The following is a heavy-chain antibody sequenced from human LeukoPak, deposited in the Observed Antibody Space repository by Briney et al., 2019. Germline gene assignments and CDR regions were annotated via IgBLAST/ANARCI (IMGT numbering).Heavy chain of an antibody. V-gene: IGHV3-30-3*01. D-gene: IGHD6-19*01. CDR1: GFTFSSYA. Sequence: GGSLRLSCAASGFTFSSYAMHWVRQAPGKGLEWVAVISYDGSNKYYADSVKGRFTISRDNSKNTLYLQMNSLRAEDTAIYYCARGTLAGYFLGYWGRGTLVTVSS. CDR2: ISYDGSNK. CDR3: ARGTLAGYFLGY. J-gene: IGHJ4*02.